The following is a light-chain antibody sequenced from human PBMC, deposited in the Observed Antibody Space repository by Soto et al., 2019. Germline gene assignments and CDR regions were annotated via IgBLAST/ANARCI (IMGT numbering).Light chain of an antibody. V-gene: IGKV3-15*01. Sequence: EIVITQSPAALSVSPGERATLSCRASQSVGTNLAWYQQKPGQAPRLLIYGASTTAAGFPARFSGSGSGTEFSFTVTSLQSEDFAVYYCQQYDQWPITFGQGTRLEIK. J-gene: IGKJ5*01. CDR1: QSVGTN. CDR3: QQYDQWPIT. CDR2: GAS.